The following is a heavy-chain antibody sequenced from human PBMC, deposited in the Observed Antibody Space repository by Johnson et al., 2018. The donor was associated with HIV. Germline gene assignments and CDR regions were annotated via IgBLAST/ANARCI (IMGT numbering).Heavy chain of an antibody. D-gene: IGHD3-22*01. CDR3: ARDYYDNSPYTPDAFDV. CDR2: IKQDGSEK. J-gene: IGHJ3*01. Sequence: VKLVESGGGLVQPGGSLRLSCAASGFTFSRYLMSWVRQAPGKGLEWVANIKQDGSEKYYVDSMKGRFTIFRDNAKNSLYLQRNSLRAEDTAVYYCARDYYDNSPYTPDAFDVWGQGTIVTVSS. V-gene: IGHV3-7*01. CDR1: GFTFSRYL.